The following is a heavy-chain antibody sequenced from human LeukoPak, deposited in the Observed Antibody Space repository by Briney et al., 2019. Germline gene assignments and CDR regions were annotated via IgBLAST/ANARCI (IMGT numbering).Heavy chain of an antibody. V-gene: IGHV4-34*01. CDR3: ARVYDISGYFIDY. CDR1: GGSFSGYY. J-gene: IGHJ4*02. CDR2: INHSGST. D-gene: IGHD3-22*01. Sequence: SETLSLTCAVYGGSFSGYYWSWIRQPPGKGLEWIGEINHSGSTNYNPSLKSRVTISVDTSKNQFSLKLSSVTAADTAVYYCARVYDISGYFIDYWGQGTLVTVSS.